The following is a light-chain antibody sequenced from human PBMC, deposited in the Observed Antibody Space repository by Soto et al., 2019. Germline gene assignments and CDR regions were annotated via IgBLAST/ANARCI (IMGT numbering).Light chain of an antibody. V-gene: IGLV2-11*01. CDR2: DVS. CDR1: SSDVGGYNY. J-gene: IGLJ1*01. Sequence: QSALTQPRSVSGSPGQSVTISCTGTSSDVGGYNYVSWYQQHPGKAPKVMIYDVSERPSGVPDRFSGSKSGNTASLTISGLQAEDEADYYCCSYAGSPRYVFGTRIKLTVL. CDR3: CSYAGSPRYV.